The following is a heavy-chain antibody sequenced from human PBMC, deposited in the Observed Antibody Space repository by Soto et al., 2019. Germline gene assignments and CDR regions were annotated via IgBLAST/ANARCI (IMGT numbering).Heavy chain of an antibody. J-gene: IGHJ5*02. D-gene: IGHD4-17*01. V-gene: IGHV1-18*01. CDR1: GYTFTSYG. CDR2: ISEYSGNT. Sequence: QVQLVQSGAEVKKPGASVKVSCKASGYTFTSYGISWVRQAPGQGLEWMGWISEYSGNTYYAQKFQGRVTMTTDTXKNSAYMELRSLRSDDTGIYYCAREDYGDYVKWFDPWGQGTLVTVSS. CDR3: AREDYGDYVKWFDP.